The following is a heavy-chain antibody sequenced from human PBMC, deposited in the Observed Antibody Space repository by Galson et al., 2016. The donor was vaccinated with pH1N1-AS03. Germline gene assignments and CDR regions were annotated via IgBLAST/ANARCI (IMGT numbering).Heavy chain of an antibody. CDR2: ISTTSSSI. V-gene: IGHV3-21*01. Sequence: SLRLSCAASGFPFSGYSMNWVRQAPGKGLEWVSFISTTSSSIYYADSVKGRFTISRDNAKNSLFLQMNSLRDEDTAVYYCARDGPPQGISVPGSSDFWGRGALVTVSS. J-gene: IGHJ2*01. CDR1: GFPFSGYS. D-gene: IGHD6-19*01. CDR3: ARDGPPQGISVPGSSDF.